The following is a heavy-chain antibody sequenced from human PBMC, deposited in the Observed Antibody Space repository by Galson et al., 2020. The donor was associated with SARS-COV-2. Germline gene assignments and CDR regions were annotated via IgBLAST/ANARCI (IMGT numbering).Heavy chain of an antibody. CDR2: ISYDGSNK. J-gene: IGHJ5*02. Sequence: GGSLRLSCVASGFTFSNSALHWVRHTPGKGLEWVAIISYDGSNKYYADSVTGRFTITRDDSKNTLYLQMNSLRPDDTGLYYCARERYGAVTYAEVDPWGQGTLVTVSS. CDR1: GFTFSNSA. CDR3: ARERYGAVTYAEVDP. D-gene: IGHD3-10*01. V-gene: IGHV3-30*04.